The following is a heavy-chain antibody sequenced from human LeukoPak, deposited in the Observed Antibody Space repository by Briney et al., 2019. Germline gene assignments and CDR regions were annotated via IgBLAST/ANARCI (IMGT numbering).Heavy chain of an antibody. CDR1: GFTFSSYS. Sequence: GGSLRLSCAASGFTFSSYSMNWVRQAPGKGLGWVSSINSSSSYIYYADSVKGRFTISRDNAKNSLYLQMNSLRAEDTAVYYCARVPNIVGGSGMDVWGKGTTVTVPS. D-gene: IGHD2-15*01. V-gene: IGHV3-21*01. CDR3: ARVPNIVGGSGMDV. J-gene: IGHJ6*04. CDR2: INSSSSYI.